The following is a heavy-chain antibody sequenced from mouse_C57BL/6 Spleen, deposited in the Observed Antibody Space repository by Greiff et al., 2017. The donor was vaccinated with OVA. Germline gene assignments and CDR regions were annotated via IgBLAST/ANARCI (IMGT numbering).Heavy chain of an antibody. Sequence: VQLQQPGAELVKPGASVKLSCKASGYTFTSYWMQWVKQRPGQGLEWIGEIDPSDSYTNYNHKFKGKATLTVDTSSSTAYMQLSSLTSEDSAVYYCARRGYYGSSSYAMDYWGQGTSVTVSS. D-gene: IGHD1-1*01. CDR3: ARRGYYGSSSYAMDY. CDR2: IDPSDSYT. J-gene: IGHJ4*01. V-gene: IGHV1-50*01. CDR1: GYTFTSYW.